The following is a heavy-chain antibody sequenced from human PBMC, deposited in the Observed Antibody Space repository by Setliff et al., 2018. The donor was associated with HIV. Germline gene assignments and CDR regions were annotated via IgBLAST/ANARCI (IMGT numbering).Heavy chain of an antibody. J-gene: IGHJ5*02. Sequence: SETLSLTCAVYGGSFSGYYWSWIRQAPGKGLEWIGEINHSGRTKYNPSLKSRVTLSVDTSKNQLSLKLRSVTAADTAVYYCARIGSGWSVGWFDPWGQGTLVTVSS. D-gene: IGHD6-13*01. CDR3: ARIGSGWSVGWFDP. CDR2: INHSGRT. CDR1: GGSFSGYY. V-gene: IGHV4-34*01.